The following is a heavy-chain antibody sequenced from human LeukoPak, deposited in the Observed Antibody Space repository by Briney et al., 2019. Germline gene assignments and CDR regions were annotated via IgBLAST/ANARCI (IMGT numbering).Heavy chain of an antibody. D-gene: IGHD3-9*01. Sequence: PSETLSLTCAVYGGSFSGYYRSWIRQPPGKGLEWIGEINHSGSTNYNPSLKSRVTISVDTSKNQFSLKLSSVTAADTAVYYCARGPVVLRYYYFDYWGQGTLVTVSS. V-gene: IGHV4-34*01. J-gene: IGHJ4*02. CDR2: INHSGST. CDR1: GGSFSGYY. CDR3: ARGPVVLRYYYFDY.